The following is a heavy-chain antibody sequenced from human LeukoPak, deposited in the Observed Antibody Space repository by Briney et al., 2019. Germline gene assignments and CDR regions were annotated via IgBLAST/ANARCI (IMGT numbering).Heavy chain of an antibody. CDR3: ARDKALIVGATRLDY. V-gene: IGHV4-39*07. CDR1: GGSISSSSYY. D-gene: IGHD1-26*01. Sequence: PSETLSLTCTVSGGSISSSSYYWGWIRQPPGKGLEWIGSIYYSGSTYYNPSLKSRVTISVDTSKNQFSLKLSSVTAADTAVYYCARDKALIVGATRLDYWGQGTLVTVSS. J-gene: IGHJ4*02. CDR2: IYYSGST.